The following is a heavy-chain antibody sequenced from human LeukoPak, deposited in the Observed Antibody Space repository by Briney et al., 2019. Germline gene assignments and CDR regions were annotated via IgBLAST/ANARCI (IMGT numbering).Heavy chain of an antibody. CDR1: GYTFTGYY. J-gene: IGHJ4*02. V-gene: IGHV1-2*02. D-gene: IGHD1-26*01. CDR3: ARDKWELLKLFDY. Sequence: ASVKVSCKASGYTFTGYYMHWVRQAPGQGLEWMGWINPNSGDTNYAQKFQGRVTMTRDTSISTAYMELSRLRSDDTAVYYCARDKWELLKLFDYWGQGTLVTVS. CDR2: INPNSGDT.